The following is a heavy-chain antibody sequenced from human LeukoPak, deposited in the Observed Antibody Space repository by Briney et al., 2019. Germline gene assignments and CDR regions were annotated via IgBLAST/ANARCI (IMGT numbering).Heavy chain of an antibody. J-gene: IGHJ4*02. CDR2: IYYSGST. D-gene: IGHD6-13*01. CDR1: GGSISSSSYY. Sequence: SETLSLTSTVSGGSISSSSYYWGWIRQPPGKGLEGFGSIYYSGSTYYNPSLKSRVTISVDTSKNQFSLKLSSVTAADTTVYYCARLEIGSWYWEDYWGQGTLVTVSS. CDR3: ARLEIGSWYWEDY. V-gene: IGHV4-39*01.